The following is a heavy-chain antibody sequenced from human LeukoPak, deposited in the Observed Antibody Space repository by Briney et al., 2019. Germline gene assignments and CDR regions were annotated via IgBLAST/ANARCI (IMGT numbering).Heavy chain of an antibody. V-gene: IGHV1-18*01. D-gene: IGHD5-18*01. CDR1: GYTFTSYG. CDR2: ISAYNGNT. Sequence: WASVKVSCKASGYTFTSYGISWVRQAPGQGLEWMGWISAYNGNTNYAQKLQGRVTMTTDTSTSTAYMELRSLRPDDTAVYYCARGTRYSYGSDYFDYWGQGTLVTVSS. CDR3: ARGTRYSYGSDYFDY. J-gene: IGHJ4*02.